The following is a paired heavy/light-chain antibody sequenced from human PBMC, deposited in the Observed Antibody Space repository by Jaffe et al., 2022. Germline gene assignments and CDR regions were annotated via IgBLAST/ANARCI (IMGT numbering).Heavy chain of an antibody. CDR2: ISKSGGST. CDR3: AKGGWLDD. D-gene: IGHD6-19*01. CDR1: GFTFTSYT. V-gene: IGHV3-23*01. J-gene: IGHJ4*02. Sequence: EVQLLESGGGLVQPGGSLRLSCAASGFTFTSYTMTWVRQAPGKGLEWVAEISKSGGSTNFADSVKGRFTISRDNSKNTVYLQMDSLRAEDTAVYYCAKGGWLDDWGQGSLVTVSS.
Light chain of an antibody. CDR3: LQHNSFPFT. CDR1: QDIRDN. J-gene: IGKJ5*01. V-gene: IGKV1-17*01. Sequence: DIQMTQSPSSLSASVGDRVTITCRASQDIRDNLGWFQQKPGKAPKRLIYAASTLQSGVPSRFSGSGSGTEFTLTISSLQPEDFASYYCLQHNSFPFTFGQGTRLEIK. CDR2: AAS.